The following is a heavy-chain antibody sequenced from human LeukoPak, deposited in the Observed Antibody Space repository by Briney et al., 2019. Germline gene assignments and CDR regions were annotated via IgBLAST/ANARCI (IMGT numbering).Heavy chain of an antibody. Sequence: GGSLRLSCAASGFTFSSYSMNWVRQAPGKGLGWVSSISSSSSYIYDADSVKSRFTISRDNSKDTVDLQMNSLRADDTAIYYCGKAVAGNWNYLFEYWGQGSMVTVSS. CDR1: GFTFSSYS. CDR2: ISSSSSYI. J-gene: IGHJ4*02. V-gene: IGHV3-21*04. CDR3: GKAVAGNWNYLFEY. D-gene: IGHD6-19*01.